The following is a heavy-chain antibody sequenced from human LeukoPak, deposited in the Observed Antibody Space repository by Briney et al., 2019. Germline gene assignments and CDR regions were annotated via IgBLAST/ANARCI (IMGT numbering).Heavy chain of an antibody. Sequence: PGGSLGLSCAASGLTFSGYWMHWVRQAPGKGLVWVSRINSDGSSTSYADSVKGRFTISRDNAKNTLYLQMNSLRAEDTAVYYCARYSSSYLDYWGQGTLVTVSS. CDR1: GLTFSGYW. V-gene: IGHV3-74*01. CDR3: ARYSSSYLDY. J-gene: IGHJ4*02. D-gene: IGHD6-6*01. CDR2: INSDGSST.